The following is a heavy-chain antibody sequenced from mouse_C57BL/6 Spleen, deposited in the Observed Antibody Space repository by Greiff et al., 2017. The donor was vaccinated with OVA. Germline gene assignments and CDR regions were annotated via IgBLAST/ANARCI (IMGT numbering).Heavy chain of an antibody. D-gene: IGHD2-5*01. Sequence: QVQLQQPGAELVRPGSSVKLSCKASGYTFTSYWMDWVKQRPGQGLEWIGNIYPSDSETHYNQKFKDKATLTVDKSSSPAYMQLSSLTSEDSAVYYCARKDYSNWYFDVWGTGTTVTVSS. J-gene: IGHJ1*03. CDR3: ARKDYSNWYFDV. CDR1: GYTFTSYW. CDR2: IYPSDSET. V-gene: IGHV1-61*01.